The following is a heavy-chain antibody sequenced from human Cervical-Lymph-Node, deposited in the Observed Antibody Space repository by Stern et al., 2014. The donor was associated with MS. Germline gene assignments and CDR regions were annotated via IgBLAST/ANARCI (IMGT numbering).Heavy chain of an antibody. V-gene: IGHV4-30-2*01. CDR2: IYHSGST. CDR1: GGSISSGGYS. Sequence: VQLEESGSGLVKPSQTLSLTCAVSGGSISSGGYSWSWIRQPPGKGLEWIGYIYHSGSTYNNPSLKSRVTISVDRSKNQFSLKLSSVTAADTAVYYCARSSTVTPNAFDIWGQGTMVTVSS. J-gene: IGHJ3*02. D-gene: IGHD4-17*01. CDR3: ARSSTVTPNAFDI.